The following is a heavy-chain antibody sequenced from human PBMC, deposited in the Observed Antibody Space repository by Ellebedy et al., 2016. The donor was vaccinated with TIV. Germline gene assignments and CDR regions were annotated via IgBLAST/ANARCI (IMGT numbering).Heavy chain of an antibody. CDR1: GFTFSSYA. D-gene: IGHD5-24*01. CDR2: ISGSGGST. CDR3: AKAGLGRWLQHPFDY. Sequence: PGGSLRLSCAASGFTFSSYAMSWVRQAPGKGLEWVSAISGSGGSTYYADSVKGRFTISRDNSKNTLYLQMNSLRAEDTAVYYCAKAGLGRWLQHPFDYWGQGTLVTVSS. J-gene: IGHJ4*02. V-gene: IGHV3-23*01.